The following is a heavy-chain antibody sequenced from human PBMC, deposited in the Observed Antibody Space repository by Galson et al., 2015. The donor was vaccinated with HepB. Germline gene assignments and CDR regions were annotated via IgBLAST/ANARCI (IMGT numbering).Heavy chain of an antibody. Sequence: SVKVSCKASGGTFSSYAFTWVRQAPGQGLEWMGGIIPISGTSNYAQEFQGRVTITADESTSTGYMELSSLTSEDTAVYYCARAKLYSGGWYRYFDYWGQGTLVSASS. CDR2: IIPISGTS. CDR1: GGTFSSYA. V-gene: IGHV1-69*13. J-gene: IGHJ4*02. D-gene: IGHD6-19*01. CDR3: ARAKLYSGGWYRYFDY.